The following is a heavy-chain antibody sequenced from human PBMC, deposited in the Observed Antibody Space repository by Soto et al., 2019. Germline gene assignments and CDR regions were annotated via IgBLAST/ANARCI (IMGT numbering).Heavy chain of an antibody. CDR3: VADYVATDTFDT. CDR2: ISYDGNNK. J-gene: IGHJ3*02. D-gene: IGHD3-10*02. CDR1: GFTFSSYG. Sequence: PXGSLRLSCAASGFTFSSYGMHWVRQAPGKGLEWAAVISYDGNNKYYAESVKGRFTISRDTSKNTLYLQMNSLRPEGTAVYYCVADYVATDTFDTWGRGPMVTVSS. V-gene: IGHV3-30*03.